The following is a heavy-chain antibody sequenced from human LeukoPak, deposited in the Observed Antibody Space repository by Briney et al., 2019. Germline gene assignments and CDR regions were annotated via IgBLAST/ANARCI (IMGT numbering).Heavy chain of an antibody. Sequence: SETLSLTCAAYGGSFSGYYWSWIRQPPGKGLEWIGEINHSGSTNYNPSLKSRVTILVDTSKNQFSLKLSSVTAADTAEYYCARGHSPVTTKVSYFQHWGQGTLVTVSS. D-gene: IGHD4-17*01. CDR3: ARGHSPVTTKVSYFQH. J-gene: IGHJ1*01. CDR1: GGSFSGYY. CDR2: INHSGST. V-gene: IGHV4-34*01.